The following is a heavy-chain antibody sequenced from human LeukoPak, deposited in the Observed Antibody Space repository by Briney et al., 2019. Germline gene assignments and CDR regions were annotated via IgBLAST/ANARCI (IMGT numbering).Heavy chain of an antibody. D-gene: IGHD4-17*01. J-gene: IGHJ5*02. CDR2: INPNSGGT. CDR3: AGDYGDSYNWFDP. CDR1: GYTFTGYY. Sequence: ASVKVSCKASGYTFTGYYMHWVRQAPGQGLEWMGWINPNSGGTNYAQKFQGRVTMTRDTSISTAYMELSRLRSDDTAVYYCAGDYGDSYNWFDPWGQGTLVTVSS. V-gene: IGHV1-2*02.